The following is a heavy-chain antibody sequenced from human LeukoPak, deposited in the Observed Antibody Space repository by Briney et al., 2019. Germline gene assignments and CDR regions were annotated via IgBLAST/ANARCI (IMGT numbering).Heavy chain of an antibody. Sequence: ASVKVSCKASGYTFTSYDINWVRQATGQGLEWMGWKNPNSGNTGYAQKFQGRVTMTRNTSISIAYMELSSLRSEDTAVYYCARVSTPTVVTRGPRKYYFDYWGQGTLVTVSS. CDR2: KNPNSGNT. V-gene: IGHV1-8*01. D-gene: IGHD4-23*01. CDR1: GYTFTSYD. J-gene: IGHJ4*02. CDR3: ARVSTPTVVTRGPRKYYFDY.